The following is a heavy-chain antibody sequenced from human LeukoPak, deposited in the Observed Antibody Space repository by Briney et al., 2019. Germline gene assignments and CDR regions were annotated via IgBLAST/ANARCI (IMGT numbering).Heavy chain of an antibody. D-gene: IGHD1-14*01. CDR2: IYYSGST. J-gene: IGHJ5*02. V-gene: IGHV4-39*02. CDR3: ARDSFPGIGITHWFDP. Sequence: SETLSLTCTVSGGSISSSSYYWGWIRQPPGKGLEWIGSIYYSGSTYYNPSLKSRVTISVDTSKNQFSLKLSSVTAADTAVYYCARDSFPGIGITHWFDPWGQGTLVTVSS. CDR1: GGSISSSSYY.